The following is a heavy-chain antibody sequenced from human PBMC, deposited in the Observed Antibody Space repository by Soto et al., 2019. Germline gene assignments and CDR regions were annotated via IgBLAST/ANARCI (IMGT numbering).Heavy chain of an antibody. CDR3: VKDRDSNSWPSRDV. D-gene: IGHD3-22*01. CDR1: GYTFTRNG. J-gene: IGHJ6*02. Sequence: GASVKVSCKTSGYTFTRNGISWVRQAPGQGLEWMGWISPNSGNTKYAQKLQGRVIMTTDTSTSTAYMELRSLRSDDTAVYYCVKDRDSNSWPSRDVWGPGXTVTVYS. V-gene: IGHV1-18*01. CDR2: ISPNSGNT.